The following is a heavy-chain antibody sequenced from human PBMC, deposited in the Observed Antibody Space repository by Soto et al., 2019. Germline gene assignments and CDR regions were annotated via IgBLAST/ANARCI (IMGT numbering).Heavy chain of an antibody. V-gene: IGHV3-30*18. D-gene: IGHD3-16*01. CDR3: AKDFHPSQSYALYNWFDP. CDR2: IPSDGSSK. J-gene: IGHJ5*02. CDR1: GFTFSTYG. Sequence: QVQLVESGGGVVQPVRSLRLSCAASGFTFSTYGMFWVRQPPGKGLEWVAAIPSDGSSKYYADSVKGRFTISRDNSKNTLFLQMDSLRTEDTAVYYCAKDFHPSQSYALYNWFDPWGQGTLVTVSS.